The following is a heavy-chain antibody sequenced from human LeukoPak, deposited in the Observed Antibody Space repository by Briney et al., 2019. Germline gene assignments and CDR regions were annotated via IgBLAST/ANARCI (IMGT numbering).Heavy chain of an antibody. CDR2: IIPILGIA. D-gene: IGHD3-22*01. V-gene: IGHV1-69*04. CDR3: ARVASSGYYGVGAAFDI. CDR1: GGTFGSYA. Sequence: GSSVKVSCKASGGTFGSYAISWVRQAPGQGLEWMGRIIPILGIANYAQKFQGRVTITADKSTSTAYMELSSLRSEDTAVYYCARVASSGYYGVGAAFDIWGQGTMVTVSS. J-gene: IGHJ3*02.